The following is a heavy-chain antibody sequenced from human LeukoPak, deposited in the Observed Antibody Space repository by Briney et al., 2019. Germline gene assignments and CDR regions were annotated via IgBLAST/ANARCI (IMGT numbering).Heavy chain of an antibody. D-gene: IGHD1-1*01. V-gene: IGHV4-59*08. J-gene: IGHJ5*02. CDR2: IYYSGST. CDR3: ARNEEGYEA. CDR1: GGSISSYY. Sequence: SQTLSLTCTVSGGSISSYYWSWIRQPPGKGLEWIGYIYYSGSTNYNPSLKSRVTISVDTSKNQFSLKLSSVTAADTAGYYCARNEEGYEAWGQGTLVTVPS.